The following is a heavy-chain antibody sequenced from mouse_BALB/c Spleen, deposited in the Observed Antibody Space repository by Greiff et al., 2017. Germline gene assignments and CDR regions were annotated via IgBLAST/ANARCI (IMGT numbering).Heavy chain of an antibody. Sequence: EVKLMESGGGLVKPGGSLKLSCAASGFTFSSYAMSWVRQTPEKRLEWVATISSGGSYTYYPDSVKGRFTISRDNAKNTLYLQMSSLRSEDTAMYYCARRNDYDHYWGQGTTLTVSS. V-gene: IGHV5-9-3*01. CDR2: ISSGGSYT. CDR3: ARRNDYDHY. D-gene: IGHD2-4*01. J-gene: IGHJ2*01. CDR1: GFTFSSYA.